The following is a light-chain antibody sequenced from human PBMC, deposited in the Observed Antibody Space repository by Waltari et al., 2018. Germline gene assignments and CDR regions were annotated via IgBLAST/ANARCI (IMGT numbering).Light chain of an antibody. V-gene: IGKV1-9*01. CDR2: AAS. J-gene: IGKJ4*01. CDR1: QGISSS. Sequence: DIQLTQSPPFLSASVGDRVTITCRASQGISSSLAWYQQKPGNAPKLLIYAASTLQSGVPSRFSGSGSGTEFTLTISSLQPENFATYYCQQLIDYPLTFGGGTKVEIK. CDR3: QQLIDYPLT.